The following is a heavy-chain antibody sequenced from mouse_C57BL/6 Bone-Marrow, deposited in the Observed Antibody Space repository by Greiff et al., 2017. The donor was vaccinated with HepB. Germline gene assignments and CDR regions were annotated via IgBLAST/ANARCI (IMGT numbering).Heavy chain of an antibody. Sequence: QVQLQQSGAELVRPGTSVKMSCKASGYTFTNYWIGWAKQRPGHGLEWIGDIYPGGGYTNYNEKFKGKATLTADKYSSTAYMQFSSLTSEDSAIYYCESAYPTGYCDYWGQGTTLTVSS. D-gene: IGHD2-10*01. CDR3: ESAYPTGYCDY. CDR1: GYTFTNYW. V-gene: IGHV1-63*01. J-gene: IGHJ2*01. CDR2: IYPGGGYT.